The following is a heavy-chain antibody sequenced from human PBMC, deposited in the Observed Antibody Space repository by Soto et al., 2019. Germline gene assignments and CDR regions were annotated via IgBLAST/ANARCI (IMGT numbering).Heavy chain of an antibody. CDR2: ISGSGGST. V-gene: IGHV3-23*01. D-gene: IGHD6-19*01. J-gene: IGHJ4*02. CDR1: GFTFSSYA. CDR3: AKDASGYSSGWYNYFDY. Sequence: EVQLLESGGGLVQPGGSLRLSCAASGFTFSSYAMSWVRQAPGKGLEWVSAISGSGGSTYYADSVKGRFTISRDNSKNTLYLQMNSLRAEDTAVYYCAKDASGYSSGWYNYFDYWGQGTLVTVSS.